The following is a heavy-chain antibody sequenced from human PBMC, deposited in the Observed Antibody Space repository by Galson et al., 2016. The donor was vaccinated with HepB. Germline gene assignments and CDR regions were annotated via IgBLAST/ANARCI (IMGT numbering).Heavy chain of an antibody. J-gene: IGHJ6*02. CDR1: GYTFSGHY. V-gene: IGHV1-2*02. Sequence: SVKVSCKASGYTFSGHYMHWVRQAPGQGLEWMGWINPNSGGTTFAQKFQGRVTMTRDTSISTAYMELSRLRSDDTAVYYCARDLVGDNYGSAPGYYYVMDVWGQGTTVTVSS. CDR2: INPNSGGT. D-gene: IGHD3-10*01. CDR3: ARDLVGDNYGSAPGYYYVMDV.